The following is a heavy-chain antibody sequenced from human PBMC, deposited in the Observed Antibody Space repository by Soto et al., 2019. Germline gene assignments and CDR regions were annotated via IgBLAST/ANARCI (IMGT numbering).Heavy chain of an antibody. CDR3: ARDRQLRFVEGVPTAPWWFYP. Sequence: VKVACKASGYHFPSYVISWVLQAPGQALERTGWISAYNGNTNYEQKLQGRVTMNTDTSTSTAYMEMRSLRSDDTAVYYCARDRQLRFVEGVPTAPWWFYPWGQETLVPLYS. J-gene: IGHJ5*02. D-gene: IGHD3-3*01. V-gene: IGHV1-18*04. CDR2: ISAYNGNT. CDR1: GYHFPSYV.